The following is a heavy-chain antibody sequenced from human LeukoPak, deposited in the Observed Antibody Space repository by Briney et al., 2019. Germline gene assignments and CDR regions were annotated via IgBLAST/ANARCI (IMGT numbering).Heavy chain of an antibody. D-gene: IGHD3-10*01. CDR2: IRYDGSNK. CDR1: GFTFSSYG. Sequence: GGSLRLSCAASGFTFSSYGMHWVRQAPGKGLEWVAFIRYDGSNKYYADSVKGRFTISRDNSKNTLYLQMNSLRAEDTAVYYCARGPYASGSYGRRGWVHYMDVWGKGTTVTVSS. J-gene: IGHJ6*03. CDR3: ARGPYASGSYGRRGWVHYMDV. V-gene: IGHV3-30*02.